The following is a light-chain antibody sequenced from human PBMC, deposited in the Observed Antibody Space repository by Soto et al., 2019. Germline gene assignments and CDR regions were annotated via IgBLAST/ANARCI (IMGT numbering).Light chain of an antibody. CDR3: QQYNSYWGT. CDR1: QSISNW. J-gene: IGKJ1*01. CDR2: DAS. V-gene: IGKV1-5*01. Sequence: DIQMTQSPSTLSASVGDRVTITCRASQSISNWLAWYQQKQGKAPKLLIYDASSLESGVPSRFSGSGSGTEFTLTISSLQPDGFATYYCQQYNSYWGTFGQGTRWIS.